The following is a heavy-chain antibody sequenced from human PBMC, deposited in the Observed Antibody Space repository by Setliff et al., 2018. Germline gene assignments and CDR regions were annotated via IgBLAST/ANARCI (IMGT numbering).Heavy chain of an antibody. D-gene: IGHD3-9*01. J-gene: IGHJ4*02. CDR3: AGTPARGTTWLSPFDY. CDR2: IYHSGSS. V-gene: IGHV4-39*07. CDR1: GGSISSMSYY. Sequence: SETLSLTCTVSGGSISSMSYYWGWIRQPPGKGLEWIGSIYHSGSSYYNSSLRSRVTISVDTSKNQISLKITSVTAADTALYSCAGTPARGTTWLSPFDYWGQGIQVTVSS.